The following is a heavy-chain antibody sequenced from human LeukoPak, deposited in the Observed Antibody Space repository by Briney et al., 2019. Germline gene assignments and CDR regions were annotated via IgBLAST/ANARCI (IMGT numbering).Heavy chain of an antibody. D-gene: IGHD1/OR15-1a*01. Sequence: AASVKVSCKASGYTFSSYGISWVRQAPGQGLEWMGWISAHSGNTNYEEKLQGRVTMTTDTSTSTAYMELRSLRSNDTAVYYCARDKGTEGTYYYYYMDVWGKGTTVTVSS. J-gene: IGHJ6*03. CDR1: GYTFSSYG. CDR2: ISAHSGNT. V-gene: IGHV1-18*01. CDR3: ARDKGTEGTYYYYYMDV.